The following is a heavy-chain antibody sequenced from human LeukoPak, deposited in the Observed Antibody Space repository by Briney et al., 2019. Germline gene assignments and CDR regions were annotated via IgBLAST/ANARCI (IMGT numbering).Heavy chain of an antibody. CDR1: GFTFSKYG. J-gene: IGHJ4*02. V-gene: IGHV3-30*02. D-gene: IGHD3-10*01. Sequence: GSLRLSCAASGFTFSKYGMHWVRQAPGKGLEWLTFIQYDGNNKYYSDSAKGRFTISRDNSKNTLFLQMNSLRAEDTAVYYCAKDKSMVRELDYWGQGTLVTVSS. CDR3: AKDKSMVRELDY. CDR2: IQYDGNNK.